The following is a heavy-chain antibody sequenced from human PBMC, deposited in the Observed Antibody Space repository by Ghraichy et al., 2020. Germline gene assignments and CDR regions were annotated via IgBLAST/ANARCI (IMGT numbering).Heavy chain of an antibody. CDR2: IKQDGSEK. V-gene: IGHV3-7*03. D-gene: IGHD3-3*01. Sequence: GGSLRLSCAASGFTFSSYWMSWVRQAPGKGLEWVANIKQDGSEKYYVDSVKGRFTISRDNAKNSLYLQMNSLRAEDTAVYYCARDQRYDFWSGYYPPMDVWGQGTTVTVSS. CDR1: GFTFSSYW. J-gene: IGHJ6*02. CDR3: ARDQRYDFWSGYYPPMDV.